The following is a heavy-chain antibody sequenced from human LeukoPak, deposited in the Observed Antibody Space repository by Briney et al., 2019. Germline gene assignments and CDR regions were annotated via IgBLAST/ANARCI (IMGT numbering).Heavy chain of an antibody. CDR3: ARAPTPDY. J-gene: IGHJ4*02. Sequence: GGSLRLSCAASGFTFSSYGMHWVRQAPGKGLEWVANIKQDGSEKYYVDSVKGRFTISRDNAKNSLYLQMNSLRAGDTAVYYCARAPTPDYWGQGTLVTVSS. V-gene: IGHV3-7*03. CDR1: GFTFSSYG. CDR2: IKQDGSEK.